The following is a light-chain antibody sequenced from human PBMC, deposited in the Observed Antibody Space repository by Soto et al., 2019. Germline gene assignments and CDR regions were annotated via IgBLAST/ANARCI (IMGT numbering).Light chain of an antibody. V-gene: IGLV2-11*01. Sequence: QSALTQPRSVSGSPGQSVTISCTRTSSGVGGYGYVSWYQQYPGKAPKLVIYDVSKRPSGVPDRFSGSKSGNAASLTISGLQAEDEADYYCSSYAGTSTLYYVFGAGTKVTVL. CDR2: DVS. CDR3: SSYAGTSTLYYV. J-gene: IGLJ1*01. CDR1: SSGVGGYGY.